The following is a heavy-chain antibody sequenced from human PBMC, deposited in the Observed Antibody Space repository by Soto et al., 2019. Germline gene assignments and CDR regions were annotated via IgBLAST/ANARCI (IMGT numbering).Heavy chain of an antibody. CDR1: GFSLSTGGVG. CDR3: AHRGYGDYPRDNWFDP. Sequence: QITLKESGPTLVKPTQTLTLTCTFSGFSLSTGGVGVGWIRQPPGKALEWLALTYWNDDNRYSPSLKSRLTITKDTSKNQVVLTMTNMDPVDTATDYCAHRGYGDYPRDNWFDPWGQGTLVIVSS. D-gene: IGHD4-17*01. V-gene: IGHV2-5*01. CDR2: TYWNDDN. J-gene: IGHJ5*02.